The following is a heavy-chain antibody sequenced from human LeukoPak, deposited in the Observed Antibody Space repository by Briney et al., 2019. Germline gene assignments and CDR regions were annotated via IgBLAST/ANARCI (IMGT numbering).Heavy chain of an antibody. Sequence: GGSLRLSCTTSGFTFGDYAMSWVRQAPGKGLEWVGFIRSKAYRGTTEYAASVKGRFTFSRDESKSIAYLEMNGLKTEDTAVYFCTRPTAPTSASGSYFYWGQGTLVTVSS. CDR2: IRSKAYRGTT. CDR1: GFTFGDYA. V-gene: IGHV3-49*04. D-gene: IGHD3-10*01. CDR3: TRPTAPTSASGSYFY. J-gene: IGHJ4*02.